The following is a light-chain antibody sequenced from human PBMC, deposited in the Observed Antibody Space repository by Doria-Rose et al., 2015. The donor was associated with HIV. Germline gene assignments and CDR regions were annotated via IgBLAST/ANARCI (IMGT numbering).Light chain of an antibody. CDR2: AAS. J-gene: IGKJ1*01. CDR3: QQTYSSPQWT. V-gene: IGKV1-39*01. Sequence: LNCFQQEPGKAPTLLIYAASRLQSGVPSRLSGSGSGTDFTLTISGLQPGDFATYYCQQTYSSPQWTFGQGTKVEMK.